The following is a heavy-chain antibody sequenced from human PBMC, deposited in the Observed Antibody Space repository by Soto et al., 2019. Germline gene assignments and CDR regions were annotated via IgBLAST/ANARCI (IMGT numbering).Heavy chain of an antibody. CDR2: IDHSGYT. Sequence: PSETLSLTCAVYGGSFSGYYWNWIRQPPGKGLEWIGEIDHSGYTNYNPSLKSRVTISVDTSKNQFSLRLTSVTAADTAVYYCARVRDWFDPWGQGTLVNVS. V-gene: IGHV4-34*01. D-gene: IGHD3-3*01. CDR1: GGSFSGYY. J-gene: IGHJ5*02. CDR3: ARVRDWFDP.